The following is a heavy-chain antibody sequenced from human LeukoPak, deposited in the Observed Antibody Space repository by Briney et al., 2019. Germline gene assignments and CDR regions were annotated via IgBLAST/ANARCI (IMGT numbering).Heavy chain of an antibody. J-gene: IGHJ4*01. V-gene: IGHV3-21*01. D-gene: IGHD3-9*01. CDR3: ARGHYDVLAASYTWTPDY. Sequence: GGSLRLSCAASGFTFNTFNMNWVRQAPGKGLEWVSSITSGGDYIYYADSVKGRFTTSRDNAKNSLSLQLNSLRVEDTAVYYCARGHYDVLAASYTWTPDYWGHGPLVTVSS. CDR2: ITSGGDYI. CDR1: GFTFNTFN.